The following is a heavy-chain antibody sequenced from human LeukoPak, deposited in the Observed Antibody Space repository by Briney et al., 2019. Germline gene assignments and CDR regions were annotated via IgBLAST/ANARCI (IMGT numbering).Heavy chain of an antibody. Sequence: GASVKVSCKASGYTFTNYHINWVRQASGQGLEWMTWINPDTGDKGYARKFQDRVTITTDTSISTAYMELSSLSSEDTAVYFCARTTSMTASGYDYWGQGTLVTGSS. D-gene: IGHD2-21*02. V-gene: IGHV1-8*03. CDR1: GYTFTNYH. J-gene: IGHJ4*02. CDR3: ARTTSMTASGYDY. CDR2: INPDTGDK.